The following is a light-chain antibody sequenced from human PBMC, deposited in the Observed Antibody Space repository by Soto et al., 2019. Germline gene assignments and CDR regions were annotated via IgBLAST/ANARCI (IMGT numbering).Light chain of an antibody. J-gene: IGKJ1*01. Sequence: EIVMTQSPATLSVSPGERAPLSRRASQSVSTYLAWYQQKPGQAPRLLIYGASNRATGIPDRFSGSGSGTDFTLTISRLEPEDFAVYYCQQYGSSGTFGQGTKVDIK. CDR3: QQYGSSGT. CDR2: GAS. V-gene: IGKV3-20*01. CDR1: QSVSTY.